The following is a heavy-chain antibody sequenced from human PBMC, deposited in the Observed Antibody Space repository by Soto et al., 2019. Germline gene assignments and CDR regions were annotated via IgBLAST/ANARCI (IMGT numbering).Heavy chain of an antibody. CDR3: ATLRVTAMVKIDY. Sequence: QVQLVQSGAEVKKPGSSVKVSCKASGGTFSSYAISWVRQAPGQGLEWMGGIIPIFGTANYAQKCQGRVTIPADKSTSTAYMELSSLRAEDTAVYYCATLRVTAMVKIDYRGQGTLVTVSS. CDR2: IIPIFGTA. V-gene: IGHV1-69*06. D-gene: IGHD5-18*01. J-gene: IGHJ4*02. CDR1: GGTFSSYA.